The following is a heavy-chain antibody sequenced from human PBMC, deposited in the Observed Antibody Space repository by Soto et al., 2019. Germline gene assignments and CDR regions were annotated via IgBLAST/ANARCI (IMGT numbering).Heavy chain of an antibody. CDR3: ARAPKVSGSSQTRPDF. D-gene: IGHD6-6*01. CDR2: ISRSGNT. Sequence: PSETLSRTCSIYSGSFSCYYWSWMRQPPGKGLEWIGEISRSGNTNYSPSLKSRVSISIDTSKKQFSLNLASVSAADTAVYYCARAPKVSGSSQTRPDFWGQGTLVTFSS. V-gene: IGHV4-34*01. CDR1: SGSFSCYY. J-gene: IGHJ4*02.